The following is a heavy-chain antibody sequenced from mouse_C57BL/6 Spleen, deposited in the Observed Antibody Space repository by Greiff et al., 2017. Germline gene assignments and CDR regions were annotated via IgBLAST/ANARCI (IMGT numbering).Heavy chain of an antibody. D-gene: IGHD1-1*01. CDR3: ARQDGSRGAWFAY. CDR2: ISGGGGNT. V-gene: IGHV5-9*01. J-gene: IGHJ3*01. CDR1: GFTFSSYT. Sequence: EVHLVESGGGLVKPGGSLKLSCAASGFTFSSYTMSWVRQTPEKRLEWVATISGGGGNTYYPDSVKGRFTISRDNAKNTLYLQMSSLRSEDTALYYCARQDGSRGAWFAYWGQGTLVTVSA.